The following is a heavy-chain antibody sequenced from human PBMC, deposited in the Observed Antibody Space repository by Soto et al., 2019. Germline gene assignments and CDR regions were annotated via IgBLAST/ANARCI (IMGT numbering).Heavy chain of an antibody. D-gene: IGHD2-15*01. CDR2: IWYDGSNK. CDR3: ARDPYCSGGSCYHYFDY. Sequence: PGGSLRLSCAASGFTFSSYVMHWVRQSPGKGLEWVAVIWYDGSNKYYADSVKGRFTISRDNSKNTLYLQMNSLRAEDTAVYYCARDPYCSGGSCYHYFDYWGQGTLVTVSS. CDR1: GFTFSSYV. V-gene: IGHV3-33*01. J-gene: IGHJ4*02.